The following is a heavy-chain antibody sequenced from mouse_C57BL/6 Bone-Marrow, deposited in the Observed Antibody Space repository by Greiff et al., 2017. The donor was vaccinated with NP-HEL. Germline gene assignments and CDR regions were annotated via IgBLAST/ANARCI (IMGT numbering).Heavy chain of an antibody. V-gene: IGHV5-4*03. Sequence: EVKLMESGGGLVKPGGSLKLSCAASGFTFSSYAMSWVRQTPEKRLEWVATISDGGSYTYYPDNVKGRSTISRDNAKNNLYLQMSHLKSEDTAMYYCARLTVVPFAYWGQGTLVTVSA. CDR1: GFTFSSYA. D-gene: IGHD1-1*01. CDR2: ISDGGSYT. CDR3: ARLTVVPFAY. J-gene: IGHJ3*01.